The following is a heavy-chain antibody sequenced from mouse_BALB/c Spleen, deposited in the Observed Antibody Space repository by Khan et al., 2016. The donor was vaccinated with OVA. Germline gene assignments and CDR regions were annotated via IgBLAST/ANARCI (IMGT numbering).Heavy chain of an antibody. CDR3: TRLAYYYDSEGFAY. CDR1: GFTFSTYG. V-gene: IGHV5-6*02. Sequence: DVKLVESGGDLVKPGGSLKLSCAASGFTFSTYGMSWVRQTPDKRLEWVVTVSTGGSYTYYPDSVKGRFTISRDNAKNTLYLQMSGLKSEDTAMFYCTRLAYYYDSEGFAYWGQGTLVTVSA. J-gene: IGHJ3*01. CDR2: VSTGGSYT. D-gene: IGHD1-1*01.